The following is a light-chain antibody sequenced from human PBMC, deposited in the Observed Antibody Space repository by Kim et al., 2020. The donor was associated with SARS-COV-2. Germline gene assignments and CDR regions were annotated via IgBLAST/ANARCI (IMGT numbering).Light chain of an antibody. CDR2: GAS. V-gene: IGKV1-27*01. Sequence: ASVGDIVNITCRASQGISNSLAWFQQKPRKAPKVLIYGASTLQSGVPSRFSGSGSGTDFTLTISTLQPEDVATYYCQKYNAAPLTFGKGTKVEIK. CDR1: QGISNS. CDR3: QKYNAAPLT. J-gene: IGKJ1*01.